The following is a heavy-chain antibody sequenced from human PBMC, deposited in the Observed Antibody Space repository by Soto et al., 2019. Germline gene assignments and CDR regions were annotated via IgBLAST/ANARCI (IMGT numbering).Heavy chain of an antibody. D-gene: IGHD6-13*01. V-gene: IGHV3-15*07. J-gene: IGHJ4*02. Sequence: EVQLVESGGGLVKPGGSLRLSCAASGFAFSNTWMNWVRQAPGKGLEWVGRIKSQVDGGAIDYAAPVKGRFIISRDDSQSMFFQNMDSLKGEATALYYCFTTGIIKAAGTPFDYWAQGPLVTVSP. CDR1: GFAFSNTW. CDR3: FTTGIIKAAGTPFDY. CDR2: IKSQVDGGAI.